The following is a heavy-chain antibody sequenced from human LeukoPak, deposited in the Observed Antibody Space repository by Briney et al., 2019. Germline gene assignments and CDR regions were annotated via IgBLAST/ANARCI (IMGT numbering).Heavy chain of an antibody. V-gene: IGHV1-46*04. CDR1: GYTFTKYL. D-gene: IGHD2-21*01. J-gene: IGHJ5*02. CDR3: ARPSYCVADNCGYWLDP. Sequence: GASVKVSCKTSGYTFTKYLIHWLRQAASQGLEWRGTINTKGVITNYAQRLQGRITLTEDTSTSTVYMELSSLTSEDTAVYYCARPSYCVADNCGYWLDPWGPGTLVTVSS. CDR2: INTKGVIT.